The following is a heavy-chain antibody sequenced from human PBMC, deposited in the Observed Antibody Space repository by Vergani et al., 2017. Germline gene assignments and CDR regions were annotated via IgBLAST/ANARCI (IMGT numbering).Heavy chain of an antibody. J-gene: IGHJ4*01. CDR2: ISSNGGST. Sequence: EVQLVESGGGLVQPGGSLRLSCAASGFTFSSYAMHWVRQAPGKGLEYVSAISSNGGSTYYANSVKGRFTISRDNSKNTVFLQMHSLRAEDTAIYYCVKEKIDLGSYFFDSWGHGSLVTVSS. CDR1: GFTFSSYA. CDR3: VKEKIDLGSYFFDS. D-gene: IGHD2/OR15-2a*01. V-gene: IGHV3-64*01.